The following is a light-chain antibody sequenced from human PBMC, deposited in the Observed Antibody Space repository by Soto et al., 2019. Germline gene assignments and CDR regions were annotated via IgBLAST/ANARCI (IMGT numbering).Light chain of an antibody. CDR3: QQYGSSPT. CDR1: QTVTSSY. CDR2: GAS. V-gene: IGKV3-20*01. J-gene: IGKJ1*01. Sequence: LTQSPYIRSLSPGERATLSCMASQTVTSSYLAWYRQKPGQAPRLLIYGASSRATGIPDRFRGSGSGTDFTLTISRLEPEDFAVYSCQQYGSSPTFGQGTKVDIK.